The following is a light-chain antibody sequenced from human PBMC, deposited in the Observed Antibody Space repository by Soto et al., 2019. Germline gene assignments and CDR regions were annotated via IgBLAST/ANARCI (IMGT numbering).Light chain of an antibody. Sequence: EIVLTQSPGTLSLSPGERATLSCRASQSVSNNYLAWYQQKPGQAPRLLIYGASSRATGIPDRFSGSGSGTDFTLTISRLEPKDFAVYYCQQYGRSLITFGQGTRLEIK. CDR2: GAS. CDR3: QQYGRSLIT. CDR1: QSVSNNY. J-gene: IGKJ5*01. V-gene: IGKV3-20*01.